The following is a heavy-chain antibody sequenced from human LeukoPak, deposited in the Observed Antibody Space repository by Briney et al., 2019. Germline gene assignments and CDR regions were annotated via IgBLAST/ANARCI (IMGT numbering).Heavy chain of an antibody. CDR3: ANGYYGGYFDY. CDR2: ISGSGGST. V-gene: IGHV3-23*01. Sequence: GGSLRLSCAASGFTFSSYAMSWVRQAPGKGLKWVSAISGSGGSTYYADSVKGRFTISRDNSKNTLYLQMNSLRVEDTAVYYCANGYYGGYFDYWGQGTLVTVSS. CDR1: GFTFSSYA. J-gene: IGHJ4*02. D-gene: IGHD2/OR15-2a*01.